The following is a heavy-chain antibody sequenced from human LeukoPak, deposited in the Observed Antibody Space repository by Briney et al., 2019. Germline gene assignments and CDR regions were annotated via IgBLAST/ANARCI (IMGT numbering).Heavy chain of an antibody. D-gene: IGHD3-9*01. CDR3: ARGSYDILTGFVFDI. V-gene: IGHV4-59*08. CDR2: IYYSGST. Sequence: SETLSLTCTVSGGSIRSYYWSWMWQPPGKGLEWIGYIYYSGSTNYNPSLKSRVTISVDTSKNQFSLKLCSVTAADTAVYYCARGSYDILTGFVFDIWGQGTMVTVSS. CDR1: GGSIRSYY. J-gene: IGHJ3*02.